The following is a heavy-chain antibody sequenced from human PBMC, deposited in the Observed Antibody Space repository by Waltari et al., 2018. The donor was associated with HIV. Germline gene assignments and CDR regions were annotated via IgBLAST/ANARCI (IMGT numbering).Heavy chain of an antibody. V-gene: IGHV3-30*03. CDR1: GFNFSDYD. J-gene: IGHJ6*02. CDR2: ISDDGSRT. CDR3: ARNRFWSTYVGSHYYGMDV. D-gene: IGHD3-3*01. Sequence: QVKLVESGGGVVQPGGSLRLSCAASGFNFSDYDLHWVRQAPGKGLEWVAVISDDGSRTYYVDSVKGRFTISRDNTNDTLYLQINSLKRDDTAIYYCARNRFWSTYVGSHYYGMDVWGQGT.